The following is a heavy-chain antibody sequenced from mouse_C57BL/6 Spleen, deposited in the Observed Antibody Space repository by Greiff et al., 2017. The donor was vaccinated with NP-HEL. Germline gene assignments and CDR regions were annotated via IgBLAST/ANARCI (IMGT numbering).Heavy chain of an antibody. CDR1: GFTFSSYT. D-gene: IGHD2-14*01. V-gene: IGHV5-9*01. Sequence: EVKVEESGGGLVKPGGSLKLSCAASGFTFSSYTMSWVRQTPEKRLEWVATISGGGGNTYYPDSVKGRFTISRDNAKNTLYLQMSSLRSEDTALYYCARQGYPAYWYFDVWGTGTTVTVSS. CDR2: ISGGGGNT. J-gene: IGHJ1*03. CDR3: ARQGYPAYWYFDV.